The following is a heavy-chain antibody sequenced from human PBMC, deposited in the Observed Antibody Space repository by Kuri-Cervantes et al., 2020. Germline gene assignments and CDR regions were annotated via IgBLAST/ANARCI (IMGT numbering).Heavy chain of an antibody. CDR3: TKICTMIVVEYYFDY. CDR2: ISYDGSNK. Sequence: GESLKISCAASGFTFSSYAMHWVRQAPGNGLEWVSVISYDGSNKYYEDSVKCRFTISSDNSKNTLYLQMNSMIAEDTAVYYCTKICTMIVVEYYFDYWGQGTLVTVSS. D-gene: IGHD3-22*01. J-gene: IGHJ4*02. V-gene: IGHV3-30-3*02. CDR1: GFTFSSYA.